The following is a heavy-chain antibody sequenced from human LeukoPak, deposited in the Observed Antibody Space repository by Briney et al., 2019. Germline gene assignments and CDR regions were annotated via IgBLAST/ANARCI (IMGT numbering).Heavy chain of an antibody. CDR3: ARGYSRAAFDI. J-gene: IGHJ3*02. D-gene: IGHD2-15*01. CDR1: GFTFSDYY. Sequence: PGGSLRLSCAASGFTFSDYYMSWIRQAPGKGLEWVSYISSSGSTIYYADAVKGRFTVSRDNAKNSLLLQMNSLRAEDTALYYCARGYSRAAFDIWGQGTMVTVSS. V-gene: IGHV3-11*04. CDR2: ISSSGSTI.